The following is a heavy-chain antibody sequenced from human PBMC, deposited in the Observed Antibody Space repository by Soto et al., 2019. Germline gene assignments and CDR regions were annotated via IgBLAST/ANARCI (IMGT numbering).Heavy chain of an antibody. Sequence: SETLSLTCTVSGGSIRSSSYYWGWIRQPPGKGLQCIGSIYYSWSTYYNPSLKSRVTISVDTSKNQFSLKLSSVTAADMAVYYCARSYGSGSYISYYGMDVWGQGTTVS. V-gene: IGHV4-39*01. J-gene: IGHJ6*02. D-gene: IGHD3-10*01. CDR3: ARSYGSGSYISYYGMDV. CDR2: IYYSWST. CDR1: GGSIRSSSYY.